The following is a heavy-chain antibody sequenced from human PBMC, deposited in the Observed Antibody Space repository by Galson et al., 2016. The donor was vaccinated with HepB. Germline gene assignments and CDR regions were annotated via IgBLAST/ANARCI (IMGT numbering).Heavy chain of an antibody. J-gene: IGHJ3*02. CDR2: MNPNSGNT. CDR3: ARVMDCSGGSCYSWNYAFDI. D-gene: IGHD2-15*01. Sequence: SVKVSCKASGYTSTSYDINWVRQATGQGLEWMGWMNPNSGNTGYAQKFQGRVTMTRNTSISTAYMELSSLRSEDTAVYYCARVMDCSGGSCYSWNYAFDIWGQGTMVTVSS. V-gene: IGHV1-8*01. CDR1: GYTSTSYD.